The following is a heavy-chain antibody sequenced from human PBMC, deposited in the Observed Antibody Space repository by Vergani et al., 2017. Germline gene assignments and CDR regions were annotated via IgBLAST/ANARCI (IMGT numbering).Heavy chain of an antibody. CDR2: ISGSGGST. CDR3: AKGDFFIGEWLSPLMDY. Sequence: EVQLLESGGGLVQPGGSLRLSCAASGFTFSSYAMSWVRQAPGKGLEWVSAISGSGGSTYYADSVKGRFTISRDNSKNTLYLQMNSLRAEDTAVYYCAKGDFFIGEWLSPLMDYWGQGTLVTVSS. CDR1: GFTFSSYA. D-gene: IGHD3-3*01. J-gene: IGHJ4*02. V-gene: IGHV3-23*01.